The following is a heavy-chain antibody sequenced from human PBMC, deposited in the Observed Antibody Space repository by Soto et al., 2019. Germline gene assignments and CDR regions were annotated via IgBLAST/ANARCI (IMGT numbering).Heavy chain of an antibody. Sequence: GGSLRLSCAASGFTFSSFAMKWVRQAPGKGLEWVSVIGSGGDGMHYADSVKGRFTISRDDSKHTVTLQMNGLRAEDTAVYYCATYGQHLMDSWGQGTLVTVSS. CDR2: IGSGGDGM. CDR3: ATYGQHLMDS. CDR1: GFTFSSFA. D-gene: IGHD4-17*01. V-gene: IGHV3-23*01. J-gene: IGHJ4*02.